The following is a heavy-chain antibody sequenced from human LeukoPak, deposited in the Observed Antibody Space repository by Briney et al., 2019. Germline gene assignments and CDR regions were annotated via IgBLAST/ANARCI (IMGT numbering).Heavy chain of an antibody. Sequence: SETLSLTCTVSGGSISSSSYYWGWIRQPPGKGPEWIGSIYYSGSTYYNPSLKSRVTISVDTSKNQFSLKLSSVTAADTAVYYCARSERERIVLVVYAYFDYWGQGTLVTVSS. CDR3: ARSERERIVLVVYAYFDY. V-gene: IGHV4-39*01. D-gene: IGHD2-8*02. CDR2: IYYSGST. CDR1: GGSISSSSYY. J-gene: IGHJ4*02.